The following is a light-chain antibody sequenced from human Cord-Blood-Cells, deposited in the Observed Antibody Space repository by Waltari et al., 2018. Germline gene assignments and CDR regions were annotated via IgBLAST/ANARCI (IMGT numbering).Light chain of an antibody. Sequence: DIQMTQSPSSLSASVGDRVTITCQASQDISNYLNWHQQKPGKAPKLLIYDASNLETVVPSRFSGSGSGTDFTFTISSLQPEDIATYYCQQYDNLPLTFGGGTKVEIK. CDR2: DAS. CDR1: QDISNY. CDR3: QQYDNLPLT. V-gene: IGKV1-33*01. J-gene: IGKJ4*01.